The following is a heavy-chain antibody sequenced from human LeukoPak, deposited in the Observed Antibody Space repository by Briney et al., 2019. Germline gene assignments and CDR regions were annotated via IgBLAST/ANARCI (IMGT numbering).Heavy chain of an antibody. V-gene: IGHV1-2*04. J-gene: IGHJ6*04. CDR1: GYSFTSYY. CDR3: ARDSTTGTTGFGMDV. CDR2: INPNSGGT. D-gene: IGHD1-1*01. Sequence: ASVKVSCKASGYSFTSYYMHWVRQAPGQGLEWMGWINPNSGGTNYAQKFQGWVTMTRDTSISTAYMELSRLRSDDTAVYYCARDSTTGTTGFGMDVWGNGTTVTVSS.